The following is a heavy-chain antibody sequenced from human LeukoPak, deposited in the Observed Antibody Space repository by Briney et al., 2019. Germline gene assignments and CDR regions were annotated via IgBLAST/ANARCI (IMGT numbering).Heavy chain of an antibody. D-gene: IGHD3-10*01. Sequence: SETLSLTCTVSGGSINYNYWSWIRQPPGKGLEWIGYIYYSGSTYYNPSLKSRVTISVDTSKNQFSLKLSSVTAADTAVYYCARREIGRVLLWFGEGIDAFDIWGQGTMVTVSS. CDR1: GGSINYNY. CDR3: ARREIGRVLLWFGEGIDAFDI. CDR2: IYYSGST. J-gene: IGHJ3*02. V-gene: IGHV4-59*12.